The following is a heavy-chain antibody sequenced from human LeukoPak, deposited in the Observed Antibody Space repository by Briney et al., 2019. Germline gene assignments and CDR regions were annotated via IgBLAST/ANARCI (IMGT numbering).Heavy chain of an antibody. CDR3: ARGGRRVTTSCRFDY. V-gene: IGHV4-59*01. J-gene: IGHJ4*02. Sequence: PSETLSLTCTVSGGSISSYYWSWIRQPPGKGLEWIGYIYYSGSTNYNPSLKSRVTISVDTSKNQFSLKLSSVTAADTAVYYCARGGRRVTTSCRFDYWGQGTLVTVSS. CDR1: GGSISSYY. D-gene: IGHD4-17*01. CDR2: IYYSGST.